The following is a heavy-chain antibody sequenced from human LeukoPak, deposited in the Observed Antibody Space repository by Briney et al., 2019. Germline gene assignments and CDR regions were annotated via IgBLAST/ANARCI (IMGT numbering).Heavy chain of an antibody. CDR3: ARSIRLDQ. Sequence: SETLSLTCAVYGGSFSGYYWSWIRQPPGKGLEWIGYIYYSGSTNYNPSLKSRVTISVDTSKNQFSLKLSSVTAADTAVYYCARSIRLDQWGQGTLVTISS. J-gene: IGHJ4*02. CDR2: IYYSGST. D-gene: IGHD6-6*01. V-gene: IGHV4-59*08. CDR1: GGSFSGYY.